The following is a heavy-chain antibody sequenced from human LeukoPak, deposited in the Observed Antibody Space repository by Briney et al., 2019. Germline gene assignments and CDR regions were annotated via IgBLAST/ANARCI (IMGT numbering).Heavy chain of an antibody. D-gene: IGHD3-22*01. J-gene: IGHJ3*02. Sequence: GGSLRLSCAASGFTVSSNYMSWVRQAPGKGLEWVSVIYSCGSTYYADSVKGRFTISRDNSKNSLYLQMNSLRAEDTAVYYCARDFCRSSGCHAFDIWGQGTMVTVSS. CDR2: IYSCGST. CDR3: ARDFCRSSGCHAFDI. CDR1: GFTVSSNY. V-gene: IGHV3-66*03.